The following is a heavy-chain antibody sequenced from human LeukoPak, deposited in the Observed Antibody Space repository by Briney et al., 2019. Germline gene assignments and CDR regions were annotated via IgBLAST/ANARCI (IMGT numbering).Heavy chain of an antibody. CDR3: TTYYYDSSGTLDY. J-gene: IGHJ4*02. Sequence: GGSLRLSCAASGFTFSSYWMSWVRQAPGKGLEWVGRIKSKTDGGTTDYAAPVKGRFTISRDDSKNTLYLQMNSLKTEDTAVYYCTTYYYDSSGTLDYWGQGTLVTVSS. D-gene: IGHD3-22*01. V-gene: IGHV3-15*01. CDR2: IKSKTDGGTT. CDR1: GFTFSSYW.